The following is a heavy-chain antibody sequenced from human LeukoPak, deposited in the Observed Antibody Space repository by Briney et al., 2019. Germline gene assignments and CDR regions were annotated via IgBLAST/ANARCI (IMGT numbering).Heavy chain of an antibody. CDR2: IWYDGSNK. CDR1: GFTFSSYG. J-gene: IGHJ3*02. Sequence: PGRSLRLSCAASGFTFSSYGMHWVRQAPGEELEWVAVIWYDGSNKYYADSVKGRFTISRDNSKNTLYLQMNSLRAEDTAVYYCARDHFAWVTTGAFDIWGQGTMVTVSS. V-gene: IGHV3-33*01. D-gene: IGHD3-22*01. CDR3: ARDHFAWVTTGAFDI.